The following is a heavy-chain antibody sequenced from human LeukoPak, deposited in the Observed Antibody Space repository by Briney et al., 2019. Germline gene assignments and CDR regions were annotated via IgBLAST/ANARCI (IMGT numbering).Heavy chain of an antibody. Sequence: GGSLRLSCAASGFTFSSYAMHWVRQAPGKGLEWVANIKQDGSEKYYVDSVKGRFTISRDNAKNSLYLQMNSLRAEDTAVYYCARDEQSWGFWSGYSRNTAFDIWGQGTMVTVSS. CDR2: IKQDGSEK. CDR3: ARDEQSWGFWSGYSRNTAFDI. V-gene: IGHV3-7*01. J-gene: IGHJ3*02. D-gene: IGHD3-3*01. CDR1: GFTFSSYA.